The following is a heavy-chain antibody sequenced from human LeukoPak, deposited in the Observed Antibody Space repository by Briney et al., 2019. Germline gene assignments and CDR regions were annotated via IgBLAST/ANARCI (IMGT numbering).Heavy chain of an antibody. V-gene: IGHV3-72*01. Sequence: GGPLSLSCAASGFTITDHHMDWVRQPPGRGLEWVVRGKTTKPISCTTQYAASVKGRFTISRDDSKNSLYIQLNSLKTEDTAVYYCVRVVTTGSGWYHFDNWGQGTLVTVSS. D-gene: IGHD6-13*01. CDR2: GKTTKPISCTT. CDR1: GFTITDHH. J-gene: IGHJ4*02. CDR3: VRVVTTGSGWYHFDN.